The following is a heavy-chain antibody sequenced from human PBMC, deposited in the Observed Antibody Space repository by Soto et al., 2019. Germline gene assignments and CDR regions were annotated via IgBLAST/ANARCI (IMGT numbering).Heavy chain of an antibody. Sequence: GASVKVSCKASGGNFGIYAITWVRQAHGQGLEWMGGIIPILGIANYAQKFQGRVTITADKSTSTAYIELSSLISEDTAVYYCASPPVPGYQLVYWGQGTLVTVSS. CDR1: GGNFGIYA. CDR3: ASPPVPGYQLVY. CDR2: IIPILGIA. V-gene: IGHV1-69*10. J-gene: IGHJ4*02. D-gene: IGHD6-6*01.